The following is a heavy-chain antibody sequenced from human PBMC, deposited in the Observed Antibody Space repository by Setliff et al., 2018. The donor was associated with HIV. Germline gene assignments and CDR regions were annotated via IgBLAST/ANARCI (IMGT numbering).Heavy chain of an antibody. CDR3: ARDPGQWLVKGGMDV. V-gene: IGHV4-59*01. D-gene: IGHD6-19*01. J-gene: IGHJ6*02. Sequence: SETLSLTCTVSGASFTSYYWSWIRQPPGKGLEWIGFIYYSGATRYNPDLKSRVTIFLDTSKNQFSLRLISVTAADTAIYYCARDPGQWLVKGGMDVWGQGTTVTVSS. CDR1: GASFTSYY. CDR2: IYYSGAT.